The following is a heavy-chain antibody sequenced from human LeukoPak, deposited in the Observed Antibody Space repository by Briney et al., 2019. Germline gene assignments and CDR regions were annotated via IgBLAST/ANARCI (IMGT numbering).Heavy chain of an antibody. Sequence: GESLKISCKGSGYSFTSYWIGWVRQMPGKGLEWMGIIYPGDSDTRYSPSFQGQDTISADKSISTAYLQWSSLKASDTAMYYCARGLRDYFHSSGVYDYWGQGTLVTVSS. J-gene: IGHJ4*02. CDR2: IYPGDSDT. CDR1: GYSFTSYW. CDR3: ARGLRDYFHSSGVYDY. V-gene: IGHV5-51*01. D-gene: IGHD3-22*01.